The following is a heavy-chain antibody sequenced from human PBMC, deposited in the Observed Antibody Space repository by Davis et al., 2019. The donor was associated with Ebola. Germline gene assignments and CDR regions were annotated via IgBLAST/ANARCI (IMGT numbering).Heavy chain of an antibody. Sequence: AASVKVSCKASGYTFTSYGITWVRQAPGQGLEWMGWISTYNGNANYVQKVQGRVTMTTDTSTTTAHMELRSLRSDDTAVYYCARSRGNLGDDIWGQGTMVTVSS. CDR1: GYTFTSYG. CDR2: ISTYNGNA. D-gene: IGHD3-10*01. CDR3: ARSRGNLGDDI. V-gene: IGHV1-18*01. J-gene: IGHJ3*02.